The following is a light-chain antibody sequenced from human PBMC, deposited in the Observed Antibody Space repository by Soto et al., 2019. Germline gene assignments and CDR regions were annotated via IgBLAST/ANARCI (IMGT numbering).Light chain of an antibody. CDR3: QQYDTFST. Sequence: IQLTQSPSTLSASVGDRVTIACRASQTINNWLAWYQQKPGKAPKTLIYHVSTSESGVPSRFSGTGSGTESTLTISSLKPDDFATYYCQQYDTFSTFGQGTKVDIK. CDR2: HVS. V-gene: IGKV1-5*01. CDR1: QTINNW. J-gene: IGKJ1*01.